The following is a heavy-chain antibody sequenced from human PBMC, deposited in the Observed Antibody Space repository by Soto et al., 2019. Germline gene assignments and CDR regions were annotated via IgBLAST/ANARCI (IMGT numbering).Heavy chain of an antibody. CDR2: ISGGSTII. J-gene: IGHJ4*02. CDR1: GFTFSTLG. V-gene: IGHV3-48*02. Sequence: GGSLRLSCAASGFTFSTLGMNWVRQAPGKGLEWVSYISGGSTIIYYADSVKGRFTISRDNAKNSLYLQMNSLRDEDTAVYYCARESELDYWGQGTLVTVSS. D-gene: IGHD1-26*01. CDR3: ARESELDY.